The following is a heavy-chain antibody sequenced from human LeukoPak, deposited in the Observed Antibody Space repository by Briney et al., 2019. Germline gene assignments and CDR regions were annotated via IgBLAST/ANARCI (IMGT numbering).Heavy chain of an antibody. J-gene: IGHJ4*02. D-gene: IGHD3-22*01. Sequence: PGGSLRLSCAASGFTFSSYAMSWVRQAPGKGLEWVSAISGSGGSTYYADSVKGRFTISRDNSKNTLYLQMNSLGAEDTAVYYCAKDRGADYYDSSGYYYGGPQYYFDYWGQGTLVTVSS. V-gene: IGHV3-23*01. CDR3: AKDRGADYYDSSGYYYGGPQYYFDY. CDR2: ISGSGGST. CDR1: GFTFSSYA.